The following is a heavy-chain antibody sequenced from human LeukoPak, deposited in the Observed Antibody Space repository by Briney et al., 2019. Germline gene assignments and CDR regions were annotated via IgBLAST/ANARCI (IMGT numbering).Heavy chain of an antibody. Sequence: PGGSLRLSCAASGFTFDDYAMHWVRQAPGKGLEWVSGISWNSGSIGYADSVKGRFTISRDNAKNSLYLQMSSLRAEDTALYYCAKQDCSGGSCEFDYWGQGTLVTVSS. CDR2: ISWNSGSI. D-gene: IGHD2-15*01. J-gene: IGHJ4*02. CDR3: AKQDCSGGSCEFDY. V-gene: IGHV3-9*01. CDR1: GFTFDDYA.